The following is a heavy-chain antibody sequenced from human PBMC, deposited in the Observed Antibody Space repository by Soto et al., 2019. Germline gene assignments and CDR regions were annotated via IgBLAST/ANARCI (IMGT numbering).Heavy chain of an antibody. CDR2: FYHSGNS. V-gene: IGHV4-59*01. Sequence: SVTLPLTCSASGGSIRSYYWSWIRQSPEKGLEWIGYFYHSGNSNYNPSLKSRVTISVDTSKNQLSLSLRSVTAADTAVYFCARISSVDPYGYVNGGLDVWGQGTTVTVSS. CDR3: ARISSVDPYGYVNGGLDV. CDR1: GGSIRSYY. D-gene: IGHD5-18*01. J-gene: IGHJ6*02.